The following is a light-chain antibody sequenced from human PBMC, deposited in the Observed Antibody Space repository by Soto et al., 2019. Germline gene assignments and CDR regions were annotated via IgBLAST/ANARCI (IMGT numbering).Light chain of an antibody. CDR1: QSVRSY. CDR2: DVS. J-gene: IGKJ4*01. Sequence: EIVLTQSPATLSLSPGGSATLSCRASQSVRSYLAWYQQKSGQAPRLLIYDVSNRATGIPARFSGSGSGIDFTLTISSLEPEDFAVYYCQQRSDWPPTFGGGTKVEIE. V-gene: IGKV3-11*01. CDR3: QQRSDWPPT.